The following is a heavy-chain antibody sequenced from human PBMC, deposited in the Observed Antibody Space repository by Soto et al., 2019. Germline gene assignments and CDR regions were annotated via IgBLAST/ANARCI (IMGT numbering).Heavy chain of an antibody. D-gene: IGHD2-2*01. CDR1: GFTFGDYA. J-gene: IGHJ6*02. Sequence: QAGGSLRLSCTASGFTFGDYAMSWFRQAPGKGLEWVGFIRSKAYGGTTEYAASVKGRFTISRDDSKSIAYLQMNSLKTEDTAVYYCTRVVPAATPDYYYGMDVWGQGATVTVSS. CDR3: TRVVPAATPDYYYGMDV. CDR2: IRSKAYGGTT. V-gene: IGHV3-49*03.